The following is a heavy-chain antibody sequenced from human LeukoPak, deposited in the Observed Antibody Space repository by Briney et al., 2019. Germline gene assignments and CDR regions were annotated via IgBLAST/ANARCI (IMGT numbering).Heavy chain of an antibody. D-gene: IGHD5-18*01. CDR1: GFTVSSNY. CDR2: IYSGGST. Sequence: GGSLRLSCAASGFTVSSNYTSWVRQAPGKGLEWVSVIYSGGSTYYADSVKGRFTISRDNSKNTLYLQMNSLRAEDTAVYYSARDHVGLWLLNWGQGTLVTVSS. CDR3: ARDHVGLWLLN. J-gene: IGHJ4*02. V-gene: IGHV3-53*01.